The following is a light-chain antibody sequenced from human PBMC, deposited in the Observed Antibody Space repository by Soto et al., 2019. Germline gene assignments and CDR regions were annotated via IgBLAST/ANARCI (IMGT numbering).Light chain of an antibody. J-gene: IGLJ2*01. Sequence: QSVLTQPPSVSAAPGQKVTISCSGSTSNIGNNYVSWYQQLPGTAPKLLIYNNNERPSGTPDRFSGSKSGTSATLGITGLQTGDEADYYCGTWDSSLTTVLFGGGTKLTVL. CDR2: NNN. V-gene: IGLV1-51*01. CDR3: GTWDSSLTTVL. CDR1: TSNIGNNY.